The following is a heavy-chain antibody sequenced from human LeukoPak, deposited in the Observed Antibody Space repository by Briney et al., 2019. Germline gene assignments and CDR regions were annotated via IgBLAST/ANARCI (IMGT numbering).Heavy chain of an antibody. J-gene: IGHJ4*02. V-gene: IGHV3-48*01. CDR3: ARDQGGVGY. Sequence: GGSLRLSCAASGITFSSYSMNWVRQAPGKGLEWVSYISSFSGTINYADSVKGRFTISRDNAKNSLYLQMNSMRAEDTAVYYCARDQGGVGYWGQGTLVTVSS. CDR2: ISSFSGTI. D-gene: IGHD3-16*01. CDR1: GITFSSYS.